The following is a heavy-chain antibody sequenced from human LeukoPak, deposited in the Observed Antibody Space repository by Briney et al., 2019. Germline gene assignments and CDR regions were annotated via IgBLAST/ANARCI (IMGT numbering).Heavy chain of an antibody. CDR3: ARVRHEDTFDI. CDR2: ISYSGTT. J-gene: IGHJ3*02. Sequence: PSETLSLTCTVSGASISSSRYYWGWIRQPPGKGLEWIGSISYSGTTYHNPSLKSRITISVDTSRNQFSLKLSSVTAPDTAVYYCARVRHEDTFDIWGQGTMVTVSS. D-gene: IGHD3-10*01. CDR1: GASISSSRYY. V-gene: IGHV4-39*01.